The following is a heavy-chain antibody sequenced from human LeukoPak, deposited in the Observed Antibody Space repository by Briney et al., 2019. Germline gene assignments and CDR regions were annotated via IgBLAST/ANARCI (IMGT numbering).Heavy chain of an antibody. CDR3: ARRSPEYSGSDCYLDC. CDR1: GYTFTNYY. D-gene: IGHD2-21*02. CDR2: INPSGGST. Sequence: ASVKVSCKASGYTFTNYYLLWVRQSPGQGLEWMGVINPSGGSTSYAQKFQGRVTMTRDTSTSTVYMELSSLRSEDTAAYYCARRSPEYSGSDCYLDCWGQGTLVTVSS. J-gene: IGHJ4*02. V-gene: IGHV1-46*01.